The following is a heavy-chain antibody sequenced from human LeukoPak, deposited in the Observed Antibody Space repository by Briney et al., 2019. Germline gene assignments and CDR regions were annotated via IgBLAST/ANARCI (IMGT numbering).Heavy chain of an antibody. CDR2: ISYDGSNK. J-gene: IGHJ4*02. D-gene: IGHD6-19*01. Sequence: GGSLRLSRAASGFTFSSYGMHWVRQAPGKGLEWVTVISYDGSNKYYADSVKGRFTISRDNSKNTLYLQMNSLRAEDTAVYYCAKSSKWLVLDYWGQGTLVTVSS. V-gene: IGHV3-30*18. CDR3: AKSSKWLVLDY. CDR1: GFTFSSYG.